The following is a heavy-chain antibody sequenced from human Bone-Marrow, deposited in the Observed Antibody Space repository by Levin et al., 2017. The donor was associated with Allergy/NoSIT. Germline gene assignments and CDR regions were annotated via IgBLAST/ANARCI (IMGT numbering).Heavy chain of an antibody. V-gene: IGHV3-30*18. CDR2: ISYDGSNK. D-gene: IGHD2-15*01. CDR1: GFTFSSYG. Sequence: GGSLRLSCAASGFTFSSYGMHWVRQAPGKGLEWVAVISYDGSNKYYADSVKGRFTISRDNSKNTLYLQMNSLRAEDTAVYYCAKRGAERVLSCYPHYDYYYMDVWGKGTTVTVSS. J-gene: IGHJ6*03. CDR3: AKRGAERVLSCYPHYDYYYMDV.